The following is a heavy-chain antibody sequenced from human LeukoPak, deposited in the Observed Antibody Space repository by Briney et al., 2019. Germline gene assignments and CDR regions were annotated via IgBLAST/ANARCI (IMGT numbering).Heavy chain of an antibody. D-gene: IGHD3-10*01. J-gene: IGHJ3*02. CDR2: ISSSSSTI. Sequence: PGGSLRLSCAASEFTFSSYSMNWVRQAPGKGLEWVSYISSSSSTIYYAGPVKGRFTISRDNAKNSLYLQMNSLRAEDTAVYYCAREVSGSGRNAFDIWGQGTMVTVSS. CDR1: EFTFSSYS. V-gene: IGHV3-48*04. CDR3: AREVSGSGRNAFDI.